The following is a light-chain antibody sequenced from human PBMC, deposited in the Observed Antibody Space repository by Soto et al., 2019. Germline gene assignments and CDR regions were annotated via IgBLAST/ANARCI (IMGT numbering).Light chain of an antibody. CDR3: QHYYSYPWT. Sequence: AIRMTQSPSSLSASTGDRVTITCRASQGISNYLAWYQQKPGKAPKLLIYAASTLQSGVPSRFSGSGSGTDSTLTISCLQSEDFATYYCQHYYSYPWTFGQGTKVEIK. CDR2: AAS. J-gene: IGKJ1*01. V-gene: IGKV1-8*01. CDR1: QGISNY.